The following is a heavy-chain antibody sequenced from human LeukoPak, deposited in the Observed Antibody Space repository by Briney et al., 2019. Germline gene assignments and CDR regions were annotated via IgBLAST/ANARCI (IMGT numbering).Heavy chain of an antibody. D-gene: IGHD1-26*01. CDR2: ISVYNGNT. Sequence: ASVKVSCKASGYTFTSFSITWVRQAPGQGIEWMGWISVYNGNTNYAQKLQGRVTMNTDTSTSTAYMELRSLRSDDTAVYYCARMGGELLGPWFDYWGQGTLVTVSS. CDR1: GYTFTSFS. CDR3: ARMGGELLGPWFDY. V-gene: IGHV1-18*01. J-gene: IGHJ4*02.